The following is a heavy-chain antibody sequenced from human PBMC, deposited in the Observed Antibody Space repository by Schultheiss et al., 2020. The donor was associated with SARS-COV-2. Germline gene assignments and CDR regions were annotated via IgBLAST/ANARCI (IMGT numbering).Heavy chain of an antibody. V-gene: IGHV3-66*01. CDR1: GFTFSDYY. CDR3: ARDGQKQWLVRPYYFDY. CDR2: IYSGGST. Sequence: GGSLRLSCAASGFTFSDYYMSWIRQAPGKGLEWVSVIYSGGSTYYADSVKGRFTISRDNSKNTLYLQMNSLRAEDTAVYYCARDGQKQWLVRPYYFDYWGQGTLVTVSS. J-gene: IGHJ4*02. D-gene: IGHD6-19*01.